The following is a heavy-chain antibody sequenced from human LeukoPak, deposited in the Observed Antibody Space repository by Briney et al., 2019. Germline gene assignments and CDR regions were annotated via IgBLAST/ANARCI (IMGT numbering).Heavy chain of an antibody. J-gene: IGHJ4*02. CDR2: IHYSGST. CDR1: GGSISDYY. CDR3: ARGLRAGATGR. D-gene: IGHD1-26*01. V-gene: IGHV4-59*01. Sequence: PSETLSLTCIVSGGSISDYYWSWIRQPPGKGLEWIGNIHYSGSTNYNPSLKSRLTISVDTSKNQFSMKLSSVTAADTAVYYCARGLRAGATGRWSQGTLVIVSP.